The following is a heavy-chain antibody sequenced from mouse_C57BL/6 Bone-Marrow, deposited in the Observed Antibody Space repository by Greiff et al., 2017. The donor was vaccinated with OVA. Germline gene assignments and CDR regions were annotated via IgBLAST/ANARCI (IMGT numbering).Heavy chain of an antibody. V-gene: IGHV1-26*01. D-gene: IGHD2-10*02. CDR1: GYTFTDYY. CDR2: INPNNGGT. Sequence: EVKLQQSGPELVKPGASVKIPCKASGYTFTDYYMNWVKQSHGKSLEWIGDINPNNGGTSYNQKFKGKATLTVDKSSSTAYMELRSLTSEDSAVYYCARRRYGTAWFAYWGQGTLVTVSA. CDR3: ARRRYGTAWFAY. J-gene: IGHJ3*01.